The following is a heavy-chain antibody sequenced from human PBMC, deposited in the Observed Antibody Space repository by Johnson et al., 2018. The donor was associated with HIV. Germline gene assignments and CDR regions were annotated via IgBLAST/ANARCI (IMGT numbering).Heavy chain of an antibody. Sequence: VQLVESGGGLVQPGGSLRLSCAASGFTFSTYPMHWVRQAPGKGLEWVAVTSSDGSNKYYADSVKGRFTISRDNSKKTLYLQMNSLRAEDTAVYYCARGTYYYGSGNAFDMWGQGTMVTVSS. J-gene: IGHJ3*02. V-gene: IGHV3-30*04. CDR2: TSSDGSNK. D-gene: IGHD3-10*01. CDR1: GFTFSTYP. CDR3: ARGTYYYGSGNAFDM.